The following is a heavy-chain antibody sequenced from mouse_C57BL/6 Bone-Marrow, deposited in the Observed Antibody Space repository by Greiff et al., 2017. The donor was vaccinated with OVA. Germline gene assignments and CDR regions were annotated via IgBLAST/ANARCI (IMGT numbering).Heavy chain of an antibody. J-gene: IGHJ1*03. CDR1: GYTFTSYG. D-gene: IGHD5-5*01. V-gene: IGHV1-81*01. CDR2: ISPRSGNT. CDR3: ARQHYPWYFDV. Sequence: QVQLKESGAELARPGASVKLSCKASGYTFTSYGISWVKQRTGQGLEWIGEISPRSGNTYYNEKFKGKATLTADKSSSTAYMELRSLTSEDSAVYVCARQHYPWYFDVWGTGTTVTVSS.